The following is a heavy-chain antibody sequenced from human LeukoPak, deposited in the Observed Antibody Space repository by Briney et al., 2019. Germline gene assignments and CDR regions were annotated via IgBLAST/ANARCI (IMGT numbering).Heavy chain of an antibody. D-gene: IGHD6-19*01. J-gene: IGHJ1*01. CDR3: AGAGIAVAGNAEYFQH. CDR2: INPGDTNI. CDR1: GYSFANYW. Sequence: RGESLKISCKASGYSFANYWIGWVRQVPGKGLEWVAMINPGDTNIAYSPSFQAQVTISADRSISTAYLQWSSLKASDTAMYYCAGAGIAVAGNAEYFQHWGQGTLVTVSS. V-gene: IGHV5-51*01.